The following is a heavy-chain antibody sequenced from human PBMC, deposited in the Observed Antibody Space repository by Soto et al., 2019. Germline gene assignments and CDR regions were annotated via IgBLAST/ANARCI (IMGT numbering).Heavy chain of an antibody. CDR1: GGTFSSYA. CDR3: ASGYYDSSGDGYGMDV. J-gene: IGHJ6*02. CDR2: IIPIFGTA. Sequence: QVQLVQSGAEVKKPGSSVKVSCKASGGTFSSYAISWVRQAPGQGLEWMGGIIPIFGTANFAQKFQGRVTITADESTSPAYRELSSLRSEDTAVYYCASGYYDSSGDGYGMDVWGQGTTVTVSS. D-gene: IGHD3-22*01. V-gene: IGHV1-69*01.